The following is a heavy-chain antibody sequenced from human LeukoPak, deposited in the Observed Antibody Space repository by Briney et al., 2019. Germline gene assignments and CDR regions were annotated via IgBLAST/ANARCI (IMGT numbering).Heavy chain of an antibody. CDR1: GFTFSSYS. J-gene: IGHJ4*02. Sequence: GGSLRLSCAASGFTFSSYSMNWVRQAPGKGLEWVSSISSSSSYIYYADSVKGRFTISRDNAKNSLYLQMNSLRAEDTAVYYCARDPVVAATRGFGYWGQGTLVTVSS. CDR3: ARDPVVAATRGFGY. CDR2: ISSSSSYI. D-gene: IGHD2-15*01. V-gene: IGHV3-21*01.